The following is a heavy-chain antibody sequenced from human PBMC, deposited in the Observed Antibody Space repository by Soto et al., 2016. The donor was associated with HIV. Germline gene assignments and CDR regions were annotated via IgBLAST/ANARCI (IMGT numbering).Heavy chain of an antibody. J-gene: IGHJ5*02. Sequence: QVQLVQSGAEVKKPGASVWVSCKASGYSFTSYDINWVRQATGQGLEWMGWVNPNSGTTGYAQKFQGRVTITRNTSISTAYLELSSLRSEDTAIYYCARGYSSGWASWFDPWGQGTLVTVSS. CDR2: VNPNSGTT. CDR1: GYSFTSYD. CDR3: ARGYSSGWASWFDP. D-gene: IGHD6-19*01. V-gene: IGHV1-8*03.